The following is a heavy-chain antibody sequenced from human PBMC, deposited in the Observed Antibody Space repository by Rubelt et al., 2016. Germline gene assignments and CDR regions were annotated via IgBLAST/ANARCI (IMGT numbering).Heavy chain of an antibody. D-gene: IGHD2-21*01. Sequence: QVQLQQSGPGLVKPSGTLSLTCAVSGASISSYNWWSWVRQSPGQGLEWIGEIYPSGSTNYNPSFKSRVTISMDKSKNQFSLKMNSVAAADAAIYYGAGLYSLIRNENWYFDRWGRGTLVTVSS. CDR1: GASISSYNW. V-gene: IGHV4-4*02. CDR2: IYPSGST. J-gene: IGHJ2*01. CDR3: AGLYSLIRNENWYFDR.